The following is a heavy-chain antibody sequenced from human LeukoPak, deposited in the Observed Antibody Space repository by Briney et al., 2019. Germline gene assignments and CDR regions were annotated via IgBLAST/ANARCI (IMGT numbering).Heavy chain of an antibody. CDR2: IKQDGSMK. Sequence: QSGGSLRLSCAASGFSFSTYWMSWVRQAPGKGLEWVANIKQDGSMKGYVDSVKGRFTISRDNAKNSLYLQMNSLRADDTAVYLCAMIEQVVSNVEGGYWGQGTLVTVSS. V-gene: IGHV3-7*01. CDR3: AMIEQVVSNVEGGY. CDR1: GFSFSTYW. J-gene: IGHJ4*02. D-gene: IGHD6-6*01.